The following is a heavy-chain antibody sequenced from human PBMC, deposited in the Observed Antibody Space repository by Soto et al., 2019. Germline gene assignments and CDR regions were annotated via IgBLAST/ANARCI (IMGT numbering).Heavy chain of an antibody. CDR2: ISDDGSSK. V-gene: IGHV3-30*03. J-gene: IGHJ6*02. D-gene: IGHD2-2*01. CDR3: ARPRQPYYYYFGMDV. Sequence: QVQLVESGGGVVQPGRSLRLSCAVSGFIFSNYGMHWVRQAPGKGLEWVAVISDDGSSKYYADSVKGRFAISRDSPKNTLYLQMNSLRGEYTAVYYCARPRQPYYYYFGMDVGGQGTTVTVSS. CDR1: GFIFSNYG.